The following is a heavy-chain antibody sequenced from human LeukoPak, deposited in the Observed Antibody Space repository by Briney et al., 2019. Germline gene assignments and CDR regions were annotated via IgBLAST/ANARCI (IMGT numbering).Heavy chain of an antibody. V-gene: IGHV3-64*01. CDR1: GFTFSSYA. J-gene: IGHJ3*02. CDR3: ASGRGRATSSWYVGDAFDI. Sequence: GVLRLSCAASGFTFSSYAMHWVRQAPGKGLEYVSAISSNGGSTYYANSVKGRFTISRDNSKNTLYLQMGSLRAEDMAVYYCASGRGRATSSWYVGDAFDIWGQGTMVTVSS. CDR2: ISSNGGST. D-gene: IGHD6-13*01.